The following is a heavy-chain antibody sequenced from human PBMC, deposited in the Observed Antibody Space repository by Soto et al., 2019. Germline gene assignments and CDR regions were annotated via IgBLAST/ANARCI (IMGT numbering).Heavy chain of an antibody. V-gene: IGHV4-59*08. CDR3: ARRSATTSSLSFDY. J-gene: IGHJ4*02. CDR1: GDSISSYY. CDR2: IYYSGST. Sequence: SETLSLTCTVSGDSISSYYWSWIRQPPGKGLEWIGYIYYSGSTNYNPSLKSRVTISIDTSKNQFSLKLSSVTAADTAVYYCARRSATTSSLSFDYWGQGTLVTVSS.